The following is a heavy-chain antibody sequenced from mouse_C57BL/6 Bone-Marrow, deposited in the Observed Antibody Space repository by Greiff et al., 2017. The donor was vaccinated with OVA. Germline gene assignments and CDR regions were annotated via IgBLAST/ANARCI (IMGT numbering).Heavy chain of an antibody. V-gene: IGHV5-16*01. J-gene: IGHJ1*03. CDR1: GFTFSDYY. CDR3: ARDLWYFDV. Sequence: EVKLVESEGGLVQPGSSMKLSCTASGFTFSDYYMAWVRQVPEKGLEWVANINYDGSSTYYLDSLKSRFIISRDNAKNILYLQMSSLKSEYTATYYCARDLWYFDVWGTGTTVTVSS. CDR2: INYDGSST.